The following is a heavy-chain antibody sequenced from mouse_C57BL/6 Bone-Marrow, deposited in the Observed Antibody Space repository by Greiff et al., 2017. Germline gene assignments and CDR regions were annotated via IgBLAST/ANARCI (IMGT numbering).Heavy chain of an antibody. CDR1: GYTFTSYW. CDR3: AKDYSNSYYAMDN. V-gene: IGHV1-69*01. Sequence: QVQLQQSGAELVMPGASVKLSCKASGYTFTSYWMHWVKQRPGQGLEWIGEIDPSDSYTNYNQKFKGKSTLTVDKSSSTAYMQLSSLTSEDSAVYYSAKDYSNSYYAMDNWGQETSVTVSS. CDR2: IDPSDSYT. D-gene: IGHD2-5*01. J-gene: IGHJ4*01.